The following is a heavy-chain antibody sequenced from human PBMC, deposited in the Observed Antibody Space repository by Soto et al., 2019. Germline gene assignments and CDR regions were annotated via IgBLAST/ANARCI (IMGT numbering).Heavy chain of an antibody. CDR3: AKEDGYWSGYNV. CDR2: THYSGST. CDR1: GGSISSYY. J-gene: IGHJ4*02. Sequence: PSETLSLTCTVSGGSISSYYWSWIRHPPGKGLEWIGYTHYSGSTNQNPSLKSRVTISLDTSKNQFSLKLTSVTAADTAVYYCAKEDGYWSGYNVWGQGTLVTVSS. V-gene: IGHV4-59*01. D-gene: IGHD3-3*01.